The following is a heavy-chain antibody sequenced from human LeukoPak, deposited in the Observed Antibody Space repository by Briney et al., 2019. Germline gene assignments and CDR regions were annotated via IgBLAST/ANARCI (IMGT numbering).Heavy chain of an antibody. Sequence: ASVTVSCRTSGYTFTTYDINWVRQATGQGLEWMGWMNPNNGKSGYAQKFQGRVTMTRNTSISTAYMELSSLRSEDTAVYYCARGRRLGTYYNSVWHYYYYMDVWGKGTSVTVSS. V-gene: IGHV1-8*01. CDR2: MNPNNGKS. D-gene: IGHD1/OR15-1a*01. J-gene: IGHJ6*03. CDR3: ARGRRLGTYYNSVWHYYYYMDV. CDR1: GYTFTTYD.